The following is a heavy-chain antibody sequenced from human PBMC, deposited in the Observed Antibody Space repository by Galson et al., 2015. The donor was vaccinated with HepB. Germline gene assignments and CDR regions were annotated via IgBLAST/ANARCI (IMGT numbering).Heavy chain of an antibody. J-gene: IGHJ3*02. V-gene: IGHV3-30-3*01. D-gene: IGHD3-22*01. CDR3: ASLESHYYDSSGYSDACDI. Sequence: SLRLSCAASGFTFSSYAMHWVRQAPGKGLEWVAVISYDGSNKYYADSVKGRFTISRDNSKNTLYLQMNSLRAEDTAVYYCASLESHYYDSSGYSDACDIWGQGTMVTVSS. CDR1: GFTFSSYA. CDR2: ISYDGSNK.